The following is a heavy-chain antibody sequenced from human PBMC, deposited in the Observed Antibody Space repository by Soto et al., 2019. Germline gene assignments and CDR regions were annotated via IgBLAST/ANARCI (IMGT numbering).Heavy chain of an antibody. Sequence: SXRLSCTASGFTFCDYAMSLFRHAPGKGLEWVGFIRSKAYGGTTEYAASVKGRFTVSRDDSKSIAYLQMNSLKTEDKEVYYCNRDIGEIMLETWGQGTLV. CDR1: GFTFCDYA. V-gene: IGHV3-49*03. D-gene: IGHD3-16*01. CDR3: NRDIGEIMLET. CDR2: IRSKAYGGTT. J-gene: IGHJ5*02.